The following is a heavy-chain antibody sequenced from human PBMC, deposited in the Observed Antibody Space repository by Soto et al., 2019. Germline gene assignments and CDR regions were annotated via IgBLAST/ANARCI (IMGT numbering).Heavy chain of an antibody. J-gene: IGHJ5*02. Sequence: TXSLTCTVSVASVISGSYYWCWVLQRPGRGLERIGYIYESGYTYYNTSLKSRLTISLDRSNNQFSLGLTPVTAADTAVYYCVRDLSHTAMVHNWFDTWGQGPLVTV. CDR1: VASVISGSYY. D-gene: IGHD5-18*01. CDR2: IYESGYT. V-gene: IGHV4-31*03. CDR3: VRDLSHTAMVHNWFDT.